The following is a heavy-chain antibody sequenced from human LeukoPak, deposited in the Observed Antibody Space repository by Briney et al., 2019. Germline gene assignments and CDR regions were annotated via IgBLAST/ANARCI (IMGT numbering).Heavy chain of an antibody. CDR2: IKSSGSP. CDR3: AREFRYYYDSSGYYYRGFDY. D-gene: IGHD3-22*01. CDR1: GDSISSSSNW. V-gene: IGHV4-39*02. J-gene: IGHJ4*02. Sequence: SETLSLTCTVSGDSISSSSNWWGWIRQPPGKGLEWIGHIKSSGSPNYNPPLKSRVTISVDTSKNQFSLKLSSVTAADTAVYYCAREFRYYYDSSGYYYRGFDYWGQGTLVTVSS.